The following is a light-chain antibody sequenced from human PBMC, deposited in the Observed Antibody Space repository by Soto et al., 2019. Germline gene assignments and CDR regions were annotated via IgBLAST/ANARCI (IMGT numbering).Light chain of an antibody. CDR3: AAWDDSLGGLYV. CDR2: RTN. V-gene: IGLV1-47*01. CDR1: SSNIGSNY. Sequence: QSVLTQPPSASGTPGQRVTISCSGSSSNIGSNYVYWYQQLPGTAPKLLIYRTNQRPSGVPDRFSGSKSGTSASLAISGLRSEDEADYYCAAWDDSLGGLYVCGSGTKVTVL. J-gene: IGLJ1*01.